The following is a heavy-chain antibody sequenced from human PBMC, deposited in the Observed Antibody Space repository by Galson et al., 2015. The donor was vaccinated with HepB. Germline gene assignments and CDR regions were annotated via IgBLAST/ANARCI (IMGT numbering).Heavy chain of an antibody. J-gene: IGHJ6*02. CDR1: GFTFSSYS. V-gene: IGHV3-21*01. D-gene: IGHD2-15*01. Sequence: SLRLSCAASGFTFSSYSMNWVRQAPGKGLEWVSSISSSSSYIYYADSVKGRFTISRDNAKNSLYLQMNSLRAEDTAVYYCAREAGSGPDIPSTKYYYYGMDVWGQGTTVTVSS. CDR2: ISSSSSYI. CDR3: AREAGSGPDIPSTKYYYYGMDV.